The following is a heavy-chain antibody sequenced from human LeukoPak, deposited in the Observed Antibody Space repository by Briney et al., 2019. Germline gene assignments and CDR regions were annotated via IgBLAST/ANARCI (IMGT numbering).Heavy chain of an antibody. D-gene: IGHD3-22*01. CDR3: ARQGGYYRTHLDY. CDR2: INHSGST. Sequence: PSETLSLTCAVYGGSFSGYYWSWIRQPPGKGLEWIGEINHSGSTNYNPSLKSRVTISVDTSKNQFSLKLSSVTAADTAVYYCARQGGYYRTHLDYWGQGTLVTVSS. J-gene: IGHJ4*02. CDR1: GGSFSGYY. V-gene: IGHV4-34*01.